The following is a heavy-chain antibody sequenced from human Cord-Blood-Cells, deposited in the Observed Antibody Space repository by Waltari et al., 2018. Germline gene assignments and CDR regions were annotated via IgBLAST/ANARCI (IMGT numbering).Heavy chain of an antibody. CDR2: IYIGGST. V-gene: IGHV3-53*01. CDR1: GFTVSSNY. D-gene: IGHD3-22*01. J-gene: IGHJ4*01. CDR3: ATSNTYDSSGYYFDY. Sequence: EVQLVESGGGLIQPGGSLRLSCAASGFTVSSNYMSWVRQAPGKGLEWVSVIYIGGSTYYADSVKGRFTISRDNSKNTLYLQMNSLRAEDTAVYYCATSNTYDSSGYYFDYWGHGTLVTVSS.